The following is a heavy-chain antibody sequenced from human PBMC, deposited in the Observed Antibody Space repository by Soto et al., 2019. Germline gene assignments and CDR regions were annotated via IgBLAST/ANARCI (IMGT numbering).Heavy chain of an antibody. Sequence: SETLSLTCAVYGGSFSGYYWSWIRQPPGKGLEWIGEINHSVRTNYNPSLKSRVTISVDTSKNQFSLKLSYVTAADTAVYYGARLTYYDFWSGYPGASLGTDAWGQGTTVNVSS. CDR3: ARLTYYDFWSGYPGASLGTDA. V-gene: IGHV4-34*01. CDR2: INHSVRT. J-gene: IGHJ6*02. D-gene: IGHD3-3*01. CDR1: GGSFSGYY.